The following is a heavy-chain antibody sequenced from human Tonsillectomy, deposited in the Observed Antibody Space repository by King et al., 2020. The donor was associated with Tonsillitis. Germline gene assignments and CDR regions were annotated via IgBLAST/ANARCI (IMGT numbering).Heavy chain of an antibody. D-gene: IGHD1-26*01. V-gene: IGHV3-9*01. CDR3: SKDGGSYYGYFDL. CDR2: ISWNSGII. CDR1: GFTFDDYA. Sequence: DVQLVESGGGLVQPGRSLRLSCAASGFTFDDYAMHWVRQAPGKGLEWVSGISWNSGIIGYADSVKGRFTISRDSAENSLYLQMNSLRAEDTALYYCSKDGGSYYGYFDLWGRGTLVTVSS. J-gene: IGHJ2*01.